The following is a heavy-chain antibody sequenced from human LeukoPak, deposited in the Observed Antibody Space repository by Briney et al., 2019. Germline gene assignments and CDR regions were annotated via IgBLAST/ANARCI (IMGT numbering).Heavy chain of an antibody. V-gene: IGHV4-4*02. J-gene: IGHJ4*02. CDR2: IYRSGAT. CDR3: ARNAGYSDLNY. CDR1: GDSFSSNNC. D-gene: IGHD3-22*01. Sequence: SETLSLTCTVSGDSFSSNNCWTWVRQPPGKGLEWIGEIYRSGATKYNPSLRSRVTVSLDKSKNQFSLRLNSVTAADTAVYYCARNAGYSDLNYWGQGVLVTVSS.